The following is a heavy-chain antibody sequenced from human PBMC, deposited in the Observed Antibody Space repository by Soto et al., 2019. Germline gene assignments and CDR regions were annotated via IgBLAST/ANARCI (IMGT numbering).Heavy chain of an antibody. CDR1: GYTFTSYG. Sequence: AGVKVSCKASGYTFTSYGISWVRQAPGQGLEWMGWISAYNGNTKSAQKLQGRVTMTTDTSTSTAYMELRSLRSDDTAVYYCARDLAVGLVDYWGQGTLVTVSS. V-gene: IGHV1-18*01. J-gene: IGHJ4*02. CDR2: ISAYNGNT. CDR3: ARDLAVGLVDY. D-gene: IGHD6-19*01.